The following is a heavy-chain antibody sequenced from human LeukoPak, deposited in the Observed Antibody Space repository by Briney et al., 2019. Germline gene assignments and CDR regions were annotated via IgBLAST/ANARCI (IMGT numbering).Heavy chain of an antibody. D-gene: IGHD1-26*01. CDR2: IIPILGIA. J-gene: IGHJ4*02. V-gene: IGHV1-69*04. Sequence: ASVKVSCKASGGTFSSYAISWVRQAPGQGLEWMGRIIPILGIANYAQKFQGRVTITADKSTSTAYMELSSLRSEDTAVYYCAKIMAIVGATGGTDYWGQGTLVTVSS. CDR3: AKIMAIVGATGGTDY. CDR1: GGTFSSYA.